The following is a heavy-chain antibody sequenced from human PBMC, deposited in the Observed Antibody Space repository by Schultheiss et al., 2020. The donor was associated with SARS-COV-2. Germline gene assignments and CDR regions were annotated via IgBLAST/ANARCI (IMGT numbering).Heavy chain of an antibody. V-gene: IGHV4-59*01. CDR3: ARDFKYFDS. CDR2: IYYSGST. Sequence: SQTLSLTCAVYGGSFSGYYWSWIRQHPGKGLEWIGYIYYSGSTNYNPSLASRVTISVHRSTNQVSLRLTSLTEADTAVYYCARDFKYFDSWGQGTLVTVSS. J-gene: IGHJ4*02. CDR1: GGSFSGYY.